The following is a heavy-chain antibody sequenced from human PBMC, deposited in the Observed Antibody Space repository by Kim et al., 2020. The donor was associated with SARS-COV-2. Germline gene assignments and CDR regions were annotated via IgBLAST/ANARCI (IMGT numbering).Heavy chain of an antibody. Sequence: GGSLRLSCAASGFIFDDYGMHWVRQAPGKGLEWVAIMVGDSSRTYYVDSVKGRFTISRDNTKNSLFLQMDRLRTEDTALYYCVKDHPTLDIWGQVT. CDR2: MVGDSSRT. CDR1: GFIFDDYG. J-gene: IGHJ6*02. V-gene: IGHV3-43*02. CDR3: VKDHPTLDI.